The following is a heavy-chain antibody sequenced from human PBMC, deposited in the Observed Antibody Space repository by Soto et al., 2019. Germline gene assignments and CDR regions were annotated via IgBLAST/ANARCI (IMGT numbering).Heavy chain of an antibody. CDR1: GFTFSSYA. CDR3: ARGDGDTAMVRDHYYGMDV. CDR2: ISYDGSNK. D-gene: IGHD5-18*01. J-gene: IGHJ6*02. Sequence: QVQLVESGGGVVQPGRSLRLSCAASGFTFSSYAMHWVRQAPGKGLEWVAVISYDGSNKYYADSVKGRFTISRDNSKNTVYLKMNSLRAEDTAVYYCARGDGDTAMVRDHYYGMDVWGQGTTVTVAS. V-gene: IGHV3-30-3*01.